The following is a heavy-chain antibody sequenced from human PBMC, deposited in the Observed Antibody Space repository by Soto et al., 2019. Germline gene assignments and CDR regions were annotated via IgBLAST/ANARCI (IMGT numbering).Heavy chain of an antibody. Sequence: EVQLLESGGGLVQPGGSLRLSCAASGFTFSSYAMSWVRQAPGKGLEWVSAISGSGGSTYYADSVKGRFTISRDNSKNTLYLQMNSLRAEDTAVYYCAKDRDPLTESYGGNPPDAFDIWGQGTMVTVSS. V-gene: IGHV3-23*01. CDR3: AKDRDPLTESYGGNPPDAFDI. CDR2: ISGSGGST. J-gene: IGHJ3*02. CDR1: GFTFSSYA. D-gene: IGHD3-10*01.